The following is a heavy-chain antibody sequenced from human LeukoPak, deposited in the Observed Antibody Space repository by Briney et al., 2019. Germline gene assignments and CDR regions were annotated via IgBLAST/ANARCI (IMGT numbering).Heavy chain of an antibody. Sequence: SETLSLTCTVSGYSISSGYYWGWIRQPPGKGLEWIGSIYHSGSTYYNPSLKSRVTISVDTSKNQFSLKLSSVTAADTAVYYCARDALGIVVVPAACDAFDIWGQGTMVTVSS. CDR2: IYHSGST. V-gene: IGHV4-38-2*02. J-gene: IGHJ3*02. CDR3: ARDALGIVVVPAACDAFDI. CDR1: GYSISSGYY. D-gene: IGHD2-2*01.